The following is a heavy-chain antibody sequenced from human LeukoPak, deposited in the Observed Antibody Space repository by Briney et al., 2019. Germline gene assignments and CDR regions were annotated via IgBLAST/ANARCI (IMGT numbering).Heavy chain of an antibody. CDR3: AREEGGYSYGYLGDYFDY. Sequence: ASVKISCKASGYTFTDHYMHWVQQAPGKGLEWMGRVDPEDGETIYAEKFQGRVTITADTSTDTAYMELSSLRSEDTAVYYCAREEGGYSYGYLGDYFDYWGQGTLVTVSS. V-gene: IGHV1-69-2*01. J-gene: IGHJ4*02. CDR2: VDPEDGET. CDR1: GYTFTDHY. D-gene: IGHD5-18*01.